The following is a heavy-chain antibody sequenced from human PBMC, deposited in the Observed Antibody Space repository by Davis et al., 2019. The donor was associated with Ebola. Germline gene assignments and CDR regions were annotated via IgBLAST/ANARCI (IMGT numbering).Heavy chain of an antibody. CDR2: IKPDGSEK. Sequence: PGGSLRPSCAASGFTFSSYWTSWVRQAPGKGLEWVANIKPDGSEKYYVDSVKGRFTISRDNAKNSLYLQMNSLRAEDTAVYYCARGQLNLDYWGQGTLVTVSS. V-gene: IGHV3-7*01. D-gene: IGHD2-2*01. CDR3: ARGQLNLDY. CDR1: GFTFSSYW. J-gene: IGHJ4*02.